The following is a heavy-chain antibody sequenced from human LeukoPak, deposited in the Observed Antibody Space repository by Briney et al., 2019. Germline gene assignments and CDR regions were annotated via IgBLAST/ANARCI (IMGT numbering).Heavy chain of an antibody. CDR1: GFTFSSYW. J-gene: IGHJ2*01. V-gene: IGHV3-7*03. CDR3: ARLIAVTGYRYFDL. D-gene: IGHD6-19*01. CDR2: IKQDGSEK. Sequence: QPGGSLRLSCAASGFTFSSYWMSWVRQAPGKGLEWAANIKQDGSEKYYVDSVKGRFTTSRDNAKNSLYLQMNSLRAEDTAVYYCARLIAVTGYRYFDLWGRGALVTVSS.